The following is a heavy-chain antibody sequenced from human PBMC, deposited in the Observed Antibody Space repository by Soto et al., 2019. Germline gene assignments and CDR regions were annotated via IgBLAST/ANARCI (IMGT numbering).Heavy chain of an antibody. Sequence: ASVKVSCKASGYTFTSYYMHWVRQAPGQGLEWMGIINPSGGSTSYAQKFQGRVTMTRDTSTSTVYMELSSLRSEDTAVYYCARVGALAAAPKQPRGDYGMDVWGQGTTVTVSS. J-gene: IGHJ6*02. CDR1: GYTFTSYY. D-gene: IGHD6-13*01. CDR2: INPSGGST. CDR3: ARVGALAAAPKQPRGDYGMDV. V-gene: IGHV1-46*01.